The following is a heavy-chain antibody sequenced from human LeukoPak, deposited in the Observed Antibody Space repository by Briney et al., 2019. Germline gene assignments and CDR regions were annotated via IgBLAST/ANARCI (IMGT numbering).Heavy chain of an antibody. CDR3: AKGTYCNADCYPNWYFGL. CDR1: GFTFSNYN. CDR2: IRGSGSST. Sequence: GGSLRLSCAASGFTFSNYNMNWVRQAPGKGLEWVSGIRGSGSSTYYADSVKGRFTISRDNSKNTLYLQMNSLRAEDTAVYYCAKGTYCNADCYPNWYFGLWGRGTLVTVSS. V-gene: IGHV3-23*01. D-gene: IGHD2-21*02. J-gene: IGHJ2*01.